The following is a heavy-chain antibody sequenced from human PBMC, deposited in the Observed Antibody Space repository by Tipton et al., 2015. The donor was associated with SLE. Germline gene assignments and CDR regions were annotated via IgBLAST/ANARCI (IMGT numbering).Heavy chain of an antibody. CDR3: ARELLHYYYYMDV. Sequence: SLRLSCAASGFTFSNFEMNWVRQAPGKGLEWVSSISSSSSYIYYADSVKGRFTISRDNAKNSLYLQMNSLRAEDTAVYYCARELLHYYYYMDVWGKGTTVTVSS. V-gene: IGHV3-21*01. CDR2: ISSSSSYI. CDR1: GFTFSNFE. J-gene: IGHJ6*03. D-gene: IGHD2-15*01.